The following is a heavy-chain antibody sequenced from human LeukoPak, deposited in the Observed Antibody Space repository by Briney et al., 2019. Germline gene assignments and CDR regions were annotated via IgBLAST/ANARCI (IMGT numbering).Heavy chain of an antibody. Sequence: GGSLRLSCTASGFTFNKYNMNWVRQAPGRGLEWVSSISGSGSYIYYADSMKGRFTISRDNAKNSLSLQMNSLRAEDTAVYYCARADTHYYDNSGLDYWGQGTLVTLSS. CDR2: ISGSGSYI. CDR1: GFTFNKYN. V-gene: IGHV3-21*01. CDR3: ARADTHYYDNSGLDY. J-gene: IGHJ4*02. D-gene: IGHD3-22*01.